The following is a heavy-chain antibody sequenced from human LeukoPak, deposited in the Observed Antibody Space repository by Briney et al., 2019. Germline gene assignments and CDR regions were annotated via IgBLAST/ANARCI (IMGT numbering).Heavy chain of an antibody. Sequence: SETLSLTCTVSGGSISSHYWSWIRQPPGKGLEWIGYIYYSGSTNYNPSLKSRVTISVDTSKNQFSLKLSSVTAADTAVYYYARVNSPDSSGYSPVIDYWGQGTLVTVSS. V-gene: IGHV4-59*11. CDR1: GGSISSHY. D-gene: IGHD3-22*01. CDR3: ARVNSPDSSGYSPVIDY. J-gene: IGHJ4*02. CDR2: IYYSGST.